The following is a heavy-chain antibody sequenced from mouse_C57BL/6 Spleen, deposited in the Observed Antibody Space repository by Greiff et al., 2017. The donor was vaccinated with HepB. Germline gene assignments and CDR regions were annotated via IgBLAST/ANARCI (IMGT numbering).Heavy chain of an antibody. Sequence: VQRVESGPGLVATSQSLSITCTVSGFSLTSYAISWVRQPPGKGLEWLGVIWTGGGTNYNSALKSRLSISKDNSKSQVFLKMNSLQTDDTARYYCAREEKDSSGPYAMDYWGQGTSVTVSS. J-gene: IGHJ4*01. CDR1: GFSLTSYA. D-gene: IGHD3-2*02. CDR2: IWTGGGT. CDR3: AREEKDSSGPYAMDY. V-gene: IGHV2-9-1*01.